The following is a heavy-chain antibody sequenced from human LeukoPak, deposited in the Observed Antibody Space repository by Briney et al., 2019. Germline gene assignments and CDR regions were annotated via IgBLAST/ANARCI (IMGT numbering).Heavy chain of an antibody. CDR3: MSPEVGATN. CDR2: ILYDGSNK. V-gene: IGHV3-30*03. J-gene: IGHJ4*02. D-gene: IGHD1-26*01. CDR1: GFTFSSYG. Sequence: GGSLRLSCAASGFTFSSYGMHWVRQAPGKGLEWVAVILYDGSNKYYADSVKGRFTISRDNSKNTLYLQMNSLRAEDTAVYYCMSPEVGATNWGQGTLVTVSS.